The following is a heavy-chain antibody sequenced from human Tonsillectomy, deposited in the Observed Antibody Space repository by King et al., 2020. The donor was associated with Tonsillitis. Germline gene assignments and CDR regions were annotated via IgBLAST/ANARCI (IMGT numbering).Heavy chain of an antibody. CDR2: TIPIFDTP. D-gene: IGHD3-9*01. V-gene: IGHV1-69*06. Sequence: MQLVQSGAEVKKPGSSVKVSCQASGGTFSSYAINWVRQSPGQRLEWMGGTIPIFDTPNYAQKFQGRVTITADNSTSTAYMELSSLRSDDTAVYYCAREVNDILNGWGFGLTGNWFDPWGQGTLVTVSS. CDR3: AREVNDILNGWGFGLTGNWFDP. CDR1: GGTFSSYA. J-gene: IGHJ5*02.